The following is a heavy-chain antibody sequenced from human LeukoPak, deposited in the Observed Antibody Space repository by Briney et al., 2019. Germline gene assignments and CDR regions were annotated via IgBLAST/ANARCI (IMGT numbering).Heavy chain of an antibody. CDR2: ISHGGNT. V-gene: IGHV4-4*02. CDR3: ARGESSSWSNWFDP. J-gene: IGHJ5*02. Sequence: SETLSLTCAVSGGSISSSNWWSWVRQAPGKGLEWIGEISHGGNTNYNPSFKSRVTISVDKSKSQFSLKLSSVTAADTAVYYCARGESSSWSNWFDPWGQGTLVTVSS. D-gene: IGHD6-13*01. CDR1: GGSISSSNW.